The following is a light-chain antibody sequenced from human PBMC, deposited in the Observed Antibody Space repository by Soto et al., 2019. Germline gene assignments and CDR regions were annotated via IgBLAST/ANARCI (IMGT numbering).Light chain of an antibody. V-gene: IGKV3-15*01. CDR2: GAA. CDR3: QQYHSWPA. Sequence: EIVMTQSPATLSVSLGERVTLSCRASQSVFSSLAWYQQKPGQAPRLLIYGAATRPIGIPARFSGSGSGTESTLTISSLQSEDFAVYYCQQYHSWPAFGRGTKVDIK. CDR1: QSVFSS. J-gene: IGKJ1*01.